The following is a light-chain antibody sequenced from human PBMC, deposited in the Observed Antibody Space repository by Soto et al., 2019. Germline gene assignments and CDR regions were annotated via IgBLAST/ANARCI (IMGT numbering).Light chain of an antibody. CDR1: SGHSSYA. J-gene: IGLJ2*01. V-gene: IGLV4-69*01. Sequence: QSVLTQSPSASASLGASVKLTCTLSSGHSSYAIAWHQQQPEKGPRYLMKLDSDGSHTKGDAIPDRVSGSSSGAERYLTISSLQSEDEADYYCQTWCTGIHVVFGGGTKLTVL. CDR2: LDSDGSH. CDR3: QTWCTGIHVV.